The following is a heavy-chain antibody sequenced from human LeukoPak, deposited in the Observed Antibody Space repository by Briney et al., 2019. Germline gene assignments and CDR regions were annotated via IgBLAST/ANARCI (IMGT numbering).Heavy chain of an antibody. CDR3: AGSSSSNGLIDY. V-gene: IGHV4-59*12. CDR1: GGSISSYY. CDR2: IYYSGST. D-gene: IGHD6-6*01. Sequence: SETLSLTCTVSGGSISSYYWSWIRQPPGKGLEWIGYIYYSGSTNYNPSLKSRVTISVDTSKNQFSLKLSSVTAADTAVYYCAGSSSSNGLIDYWGQGTLVTVSS. J-gene: IGHJ4*02.